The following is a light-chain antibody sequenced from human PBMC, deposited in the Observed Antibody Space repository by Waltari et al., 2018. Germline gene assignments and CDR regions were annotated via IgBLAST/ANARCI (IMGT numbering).Light chain of an antibody. J-gene: IGKJ1*01. CDR3: QQYYIAPWT. CDR2: WAA. Sequence: DVVMTQSPDSLAVSLGERATINCKSTQSVSYSPDNKNYLAWFQQKPGQPPKLLIYWAATREYGVPDRFTGSGSGTDFTLTINSLQAEDVAVYYCQQYYIAPWTFGQGSKVEIK. CDR1: QSVSYSPDNKNY. V-gene: IGKV4-1*01.